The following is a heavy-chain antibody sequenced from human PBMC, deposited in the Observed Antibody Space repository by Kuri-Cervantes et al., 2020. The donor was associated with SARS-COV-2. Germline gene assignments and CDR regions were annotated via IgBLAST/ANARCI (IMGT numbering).Heavy chain of an antibody. D-gene: IGHD6-19*01. CDR3: AKERSNRVAVAQ. J-gene: IGHJ4*02. Sequence: GESLKISCAASGFTFSSYSMNWVRQAPGKGLEWVSSISSSSSYIYYANSVKGRFTISRDNAKNSLYLQMNSLRAEDTAVYYCAKERSNRVAVAQWGQGTLVTVSS. V-gene: IGHV3-21*01. CDR1: GFTFSSYS. CDR2: ISSSSSYI.